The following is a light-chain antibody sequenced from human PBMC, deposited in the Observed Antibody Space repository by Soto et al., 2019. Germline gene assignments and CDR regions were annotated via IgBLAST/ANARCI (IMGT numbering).Light chain of an antibody. J-gene: IGLJ1*01. Sequence: QSVLTQPTSVSGSPGQSITISCTGNHNDIGTYDYVSWYRQHPGRAPRLLIYGVTTRPSGISDRFSASKSGLTASLTISGLQPEDEADYYCSSFTSDRIYVFGPGTKVTV. CDR3: SSFTSDRIYV. CDR2: GVT. CDR1: HNDIGTYDY. V-gene: IGLV2-14*03.